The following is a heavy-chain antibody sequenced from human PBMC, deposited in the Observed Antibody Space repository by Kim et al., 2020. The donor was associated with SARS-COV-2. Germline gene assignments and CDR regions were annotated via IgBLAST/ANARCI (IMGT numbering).Heavy chain of an antibody. D-gene: IGHD3-10*01. J-gene: IGHJ4*02. CDR1: GGSISSGSYY. CDR2: IYTSGRT. Sequence: SETLSLTCTVSGGSISSGSYYWSWIRQPAGKGLEWIGRIYTSGRTNYNPSLKSRVTISVDTSKNQFSLKLSSVTAADTAVYYCARDRGGYYDYWGQGTLVTVSS. V-gene: IGHV4-61*02. CDR3: ARDRGGYYDY.